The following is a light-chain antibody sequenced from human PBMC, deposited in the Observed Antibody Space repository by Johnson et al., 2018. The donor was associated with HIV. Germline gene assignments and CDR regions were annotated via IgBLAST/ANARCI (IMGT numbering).Light chain of an antibody. CDR3: GTWDSRLSADV. CDR1: SSNIGNKY. CDR2: ENS. V-gene: IGLV1-51*02. J-gene: IGLJ1*01. Sequence: QSVLTQPPSVSAAPGQKVTISCSGSSSNIGNKYVSWYQQLPGTAPNLLIYENSKRPSGIPDRFAGSKSGTTATLGITGLQSGDEADYYCGTWDSRLSADVLGALTNVTV.